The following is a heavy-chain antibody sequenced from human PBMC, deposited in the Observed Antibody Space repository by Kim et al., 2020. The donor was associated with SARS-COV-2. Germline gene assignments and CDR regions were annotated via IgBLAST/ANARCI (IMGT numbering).Heavy chain of an antibody. V-gene: IGHV3-23*01. Sequence: TYSADSMKGRFPTSRENSNNTVFLQLNSLRIEDTAMYYCAKTHFGYWACDLWGRGTLVTVSS. CDR3: AKTHFGYWACDL. D-gene: IGHD3-10*01. J-gene: IGHJ2*01. CDR2: T.